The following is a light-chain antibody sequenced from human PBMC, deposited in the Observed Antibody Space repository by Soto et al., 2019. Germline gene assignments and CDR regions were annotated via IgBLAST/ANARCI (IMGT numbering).Light chain of an antibody. J-gene: IGKJ1*01. CDR3: QQYGSSPWR. CDR1: QSVSSSY. Sequence: PVPPSWSPGLTPTHSCKPSQSVSSSYLSWYHRKPGQAPRLLIYGASSRATGIPDRGSGSGSGTDFTLTISRPEPEDFALDYCQQYGSSPWRFGQGSKVDI. CDR2: GAS. V-gene: IGKV3-20*01.